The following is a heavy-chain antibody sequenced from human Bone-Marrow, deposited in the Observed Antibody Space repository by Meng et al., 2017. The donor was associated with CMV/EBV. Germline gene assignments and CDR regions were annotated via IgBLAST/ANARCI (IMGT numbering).Heavy chain of an antibody. D-gene: IGHD3-10*01. V-gene: IGHV1-46*01. Sequence: ASVKVSCKASGYTLTSYYMHWVRQAPGQGLEWMGIINPSGGSTSYAQKFQGRVTMTRDTSTSTVYMELSSLRSEDTAVYYCATTNRGGSGSYWDNGYYYYGMDVWGQGTTVTVSS. J-gene: IGHJ6*02. CDR3: ATTNRGGSGSYWDNGYYYYGMDV. CDR1: GYTLTSYY. CDR2: INPSGGST.